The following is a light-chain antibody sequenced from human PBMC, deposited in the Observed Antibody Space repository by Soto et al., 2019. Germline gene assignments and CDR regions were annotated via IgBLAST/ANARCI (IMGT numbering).Light chain of an antibody. CDR1: QSISSN. CDR2: GSS. CDR3: HHYNTWLQR. Sequence: EIVMTQSPATLSVSPAERATLSCRASQSISSNLAWYQHKPGQAPTLLMYGSSTRATGIPARFSGSWSGADCALTISSLQSEDFAVYYCHHYNTWLQRFGQGTKVESK. V-gene: IGKV3-15*01. J-gene: IGKJ1*01.